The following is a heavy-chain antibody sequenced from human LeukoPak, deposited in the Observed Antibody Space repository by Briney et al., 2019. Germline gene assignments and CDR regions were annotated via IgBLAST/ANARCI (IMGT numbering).Heavy chain of an antibody. CDR2: IAYDGTNT. CDR3: AKALRLGRRGSYGMDV. D-gene: IGHD3-9*01. J-gene: IGHJ6*02. Sequence: GGSLRLSCAASGVTFSSFNMHRGRHAPRGRLEWVVVIAYDGTNTYYAESVKGRFTISIDNSKKTLYLQMNNLRGADTAVYSCAKALRLGRRGSYGMDVWGQGTTVTVSS. CDR1: GVTFSSFN. V-gene: IGHV3-30*18.